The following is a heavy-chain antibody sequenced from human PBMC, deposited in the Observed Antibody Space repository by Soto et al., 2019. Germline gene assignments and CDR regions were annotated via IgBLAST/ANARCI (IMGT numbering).Heavy chain of an antibody. D-gene: IGHD2-15*01. Sequence: EVQLLESGGGLVQPGGSLRISCAASGFTFSSYAMSWVRQAPGKGLEWVSAISGSGGSTYYADSVKGRFTISRDNSKNMLYLQMNSLRAEDTAVYYCAKDRNGGVVVVVAATAYFDYWGQGTLVTVSS. CDR2: ISGSGGST. CDR3: AKDRNGGVVVVVAATAYFDY. CDR1: GFTFSSYA. J-gene: IGHJ4*02. V-gene: IGHV3-23*01.